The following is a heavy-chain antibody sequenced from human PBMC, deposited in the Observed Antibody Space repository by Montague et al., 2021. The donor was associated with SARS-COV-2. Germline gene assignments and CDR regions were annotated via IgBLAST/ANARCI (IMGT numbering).Heavy chain of an antibody. Sequence: SETLSLTCTLSGGSISSSSYYWDWIRQPPGKGLKWIGYIYYSGSTYYXPSLKSRVTISVDTSKNQFSLKLSSVTAADTAVYYCAGEIVVVTQTYHYGMDVWGQGTTVTVSS. CDR2: IYYSGST. CDR1: GGSISSSSYY. J-gene: IGHJ6*02. V-gene: IGHV4-39*07. CDR3: AGEIVVVTQTYHYGMDV. D-gene: IGHD3-22*01.